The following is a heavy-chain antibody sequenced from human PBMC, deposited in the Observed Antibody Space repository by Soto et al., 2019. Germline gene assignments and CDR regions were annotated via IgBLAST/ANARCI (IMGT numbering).Heavy chain of an antibody. CDR3: ARDLYYYGMDV. CDR1: GYTFTSYD. CDR2: ISAYNGNT. V-gene: IGHV1-18*01. J-gene: IGHJ6*02. Sequence: PSVKVSCKASGYTFTSYDINWVRQATGQGLEWMGWISAYNGNTNYAQKLQGRVTMTTDTSTSTAYMELRSLRSDDTAVYYCARDLYYYGMDVWGQGTTVTVSS.